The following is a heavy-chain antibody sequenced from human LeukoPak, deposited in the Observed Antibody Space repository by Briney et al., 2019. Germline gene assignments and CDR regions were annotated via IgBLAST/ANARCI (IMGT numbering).Heavy chain of an antibody. CDR2: ISWNSGSI. J-gene: IGHJ4*02. D-gene: IGHD6-13*01. Sequence: PGRSLSLSCAASGFTFDDYAMHWVRQAPGKGLEWVSGISWNSGSIGHADSVKGRFTISRDNAKNSLYLQMNSLRAEDTALYYCAKDIKSGAAAGNNFDYWGQGTLVTVSS. V-gene: IGHV3-9*01. CDR3: AKDIKSGAAAGNNFDY. CDR1: GFTFDDYA.